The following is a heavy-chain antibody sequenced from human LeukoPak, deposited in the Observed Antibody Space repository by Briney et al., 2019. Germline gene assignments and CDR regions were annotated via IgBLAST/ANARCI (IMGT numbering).Heavy chain of an antibody. CDR1: GGTFSSYA. J-gene: IGHJ4*02. D-gene: IGHD3-22*01. CDR2: IIPIFGTA. CDR3: ARVFAPYYYDSSGYSHFDY. V-gene: IGHV1-69*05. Sequence: SVKVSCKASGGTFSSYAISWVRQAPGRGLEWMGGIIPIFGTANYAQKFQGRVTITTDESTSTAYMELSSLRSEDTAVYYCARVFAPYYYDSSGYSHFDYWGQGTLVTVSS.